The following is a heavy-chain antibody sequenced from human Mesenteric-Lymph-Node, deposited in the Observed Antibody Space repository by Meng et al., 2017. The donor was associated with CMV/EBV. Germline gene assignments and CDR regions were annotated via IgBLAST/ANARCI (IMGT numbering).Heavy chain of an antibody. CDR1: EYSISSGYY. CDR3: ARGPQQLASFDY. D-gene: IGHD6-13*01. V-gene: IGHV4-38-2*02. Sequence: SETLSLTCTVSEYSISSGYYWGWIRQPPGKGLEWIGSIHQSGSTYYNPSLKSRVTISVDTSKNQFSLKLSSVTAADTAVYYCARGPQQLASFDYWGQGTLVTVSS. CDR2: IHQSGST. J-gene: IGHJ4*02.